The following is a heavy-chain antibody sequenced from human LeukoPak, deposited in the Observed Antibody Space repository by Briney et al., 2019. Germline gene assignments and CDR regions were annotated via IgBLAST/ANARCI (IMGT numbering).Heavy chain of an antibody. V-gene: IGHV3-30*02. CDR2: IQFDGSHI. D-gene: IGHD3-10*01. J-gene: IGHJ4*02. CDR3: AKTSAQLLSPKLDY. CDR1: GFTFSSYG. Sequence: PGGSLRLSCAASGFTFSSYGMHWVRQAPGKGLEWVAFIQFDGSHIFYTDSVRGRFTISRDNSKNTLYLQMSSLRAEDTAVFYCAKTSAQLLSPKLDYWAQGTLVTVSS.